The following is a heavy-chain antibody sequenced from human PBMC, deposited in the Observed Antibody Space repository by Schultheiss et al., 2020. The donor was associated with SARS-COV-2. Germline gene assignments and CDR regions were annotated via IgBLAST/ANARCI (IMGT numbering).Heavy chain of an antibody. CDR3: ARDLGGFYWYFDL. J-gene: IGHJ2*01. CDR1: GFTFSSYA. V-gene: IGHV3-23*01. D-gene: IGHD3-16*01. Sequence: GGSLRLSCAASGFTFSSYAMSWVRQAPGKGLEWVSAISGSGGSTYYADSVKGRFTISRDNSKNTLYLQMNSLRAEDTAVYYCARDLGGFYWYFDLWGRGTLVTVSS. CDR2: ISGSGGST.